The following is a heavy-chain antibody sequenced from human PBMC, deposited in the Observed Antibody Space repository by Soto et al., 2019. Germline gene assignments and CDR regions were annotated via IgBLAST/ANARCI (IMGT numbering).Heavy chain of an antibody. CDR3: ARGERQQQRDY. J-gene: IGHJ4*02. Sequence: QVQLQESGPGLVKPSGTLSLTCAVSGDSISSDKWWSWVRQPPGKGLEWIGEIHHSGNSSYNPSLKSRVIISVDKSKNQFSLKLSSVTDADTAVYYCARGERQQQRDYWGQGTLVTVSS. D-gene: IGHD6-13*01. V-gene: IGHV4-4*02. CDR2: IHHSGNS. CDR1: GDSISSDKW.